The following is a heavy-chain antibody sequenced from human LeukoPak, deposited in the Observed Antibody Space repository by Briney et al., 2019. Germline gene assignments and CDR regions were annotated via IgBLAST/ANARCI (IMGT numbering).Heavy chain of an antibody. Sequence: GGSLRLSCAASGFSFSHFGIHWVRQAPGKGLEWVGFIRYDGSNTYYADSVKGRFTISRDNSNNTLYVQMNSLRVEDTATYYCAKDETRIGSTSGFDYWGHGTLVTVSS. J-gene: IGHJ4*01. CDR2: IRYDGSNT. CDR1: GFSFSHFG. CDR3: AKDETRIGSTSGFDY. D-gene: IGHD3-10*01. V-gene: IGHV3-30*02.